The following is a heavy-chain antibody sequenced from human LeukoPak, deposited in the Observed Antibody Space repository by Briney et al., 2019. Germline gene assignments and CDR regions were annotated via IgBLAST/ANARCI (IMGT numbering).Heavy chain of an antibody. Sequence: GGSLRLSCAASGFTFSSYAMSWDRQAPGKVLEWVSAISGSGGSTYYADSVKGRFTISRDNSKNTLYLQMNSLRAEDTAVYYCAKDSSGGSSSNFDYWGQGTLVTVSS. CDR1: GFTFSSYA. V-gene: IGHV3-23*01. J-gene: IGHJ4*02. CDR2: ISGSGGST. CDR3: AKDSSGGSSSNFDY. D-gene: IGHD6-6*01.